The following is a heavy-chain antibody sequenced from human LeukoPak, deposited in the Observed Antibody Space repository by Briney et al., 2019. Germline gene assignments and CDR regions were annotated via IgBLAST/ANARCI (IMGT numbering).Heavy chain of an antibody. CDR2: ISGSGGST. D-gene: IGHD1-20*01. V-gene: IGHV3-23*01. CDR1: GFTFSSYD. J-gene: IGHJ4*02. Sequence: PGGSLRLSCAASGFTFSSYDMSWVRQAPGKGLEWVSAISGSGGSTYYADSVKGRFTISRDNSKNTLYLQMNSLRAEDTALYYVSTGYNSSGLDFWGQGTLVTVFS. CDR3: STGYNSSGLDF.